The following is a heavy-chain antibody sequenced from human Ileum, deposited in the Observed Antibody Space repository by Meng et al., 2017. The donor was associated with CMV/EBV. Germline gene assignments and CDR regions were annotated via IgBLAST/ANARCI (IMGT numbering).Heavy chain of an antibody. CDR3: ASVYYNNYDPFDY. J-gene: IGHJ4*02. Sequence: ASVKVSCKASGYTFTAYYIHWVRQAPGQGLEWLGWMYPDTGGTKYAQNFQGRVTMTRDTSISTAYMELSSLRPDDTAVYFCASVYYNNYDPFDYWGQGTLVNRLL. V-gene: IGHV1-2*02. D-gene: IGHD3-16*01. CDR2: MYPDTGGT. CDR1: GYTFTAYY.